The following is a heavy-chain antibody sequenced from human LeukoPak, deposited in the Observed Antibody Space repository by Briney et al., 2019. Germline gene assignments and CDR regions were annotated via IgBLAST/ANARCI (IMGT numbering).Heavy chain of an antibody. CDR3: ARGGYSGTYYVNY. CDR2: MNPNSGNT. CDR1: GYTFTGYY. Sequence: GASVKVSCKASGYTFTGYYMHWVRQAPGQGLEWMGWMNPNSGNTGYAQKFQGRVTITRNISISTAYMELSSLSSEDTAVYYCARGGYSGTYYVNYWGQGTLVTVSS. J-gene: IGHJ4*02. V-gene: IGHV1-8*03. D-gene: IGHD1-26*01.